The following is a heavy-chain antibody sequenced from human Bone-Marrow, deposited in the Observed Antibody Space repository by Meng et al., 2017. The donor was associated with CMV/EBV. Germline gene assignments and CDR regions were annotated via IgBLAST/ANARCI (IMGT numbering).Heavy chain of an antibody. D-gene: IGHD2-21*01. J-gene: IGHJ2*01. CDR2: IKQDGSEK. CDR3: ARDLVVVIATNNYWYFDL. CDR1: GFTFSSYS. V-gene: IGHV3-7*01. Sequence: GGSLRLSCAASGFTFSSYSMNWVRQAPGKGLEWVANIKQDGSEKYYVDSVKGRFTISRDNAKNSLCLQMNSLRAEDTAVYYCARDLVVVIATNNYWYFDLWGRGTLVTVSS.